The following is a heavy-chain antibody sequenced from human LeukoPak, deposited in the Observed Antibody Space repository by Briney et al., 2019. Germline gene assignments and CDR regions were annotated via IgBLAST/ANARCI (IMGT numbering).Heavy chain of an antibody. Sequence: VASVKVSCKASGYTFTSYYMHWVRQAPGQGLEWVGIINPSGGSTSYAQKFQGRVTMTRDTSTSTVYMELSSLRSEDTAVYYCARAPLFTMIVVRQYYFDYWGQGTLVTVSS. CDR1: GYTFTSYY. J-gene: IGHJ4*02. CDR2: INPSGGST. D-gene: IGHD3-22*01. CDR3: ARAPLFTMIVVRQYYFDY. V-gene: IGHV1-46*01.